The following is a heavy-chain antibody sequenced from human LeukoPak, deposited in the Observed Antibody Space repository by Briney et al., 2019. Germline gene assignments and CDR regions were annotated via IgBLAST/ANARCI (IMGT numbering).Heavy chain of an antibody. CDR3: AKDPHYSKVWFDP. V-gene: IGHV3-23*01. CDR2: ISGSGGST. CDR1: GFTFGDYA. D-gene: IGHD4-11*01. J-gene: IGHJ5*02. Sequence: PGRSLRLSCTASGFTFGDYAMSWVRQAPGKGLEWVSAISGSGGSTYYADSVKGRFTISRDNSKNTLYLQMNSLRAEDTAVYYCAKDPHYSKVWFDPWGQGTLVTVSS.